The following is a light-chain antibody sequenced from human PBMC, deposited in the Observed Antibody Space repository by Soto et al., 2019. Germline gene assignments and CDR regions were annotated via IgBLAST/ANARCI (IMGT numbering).Light chain of an antibody. CDR3: LQDYNYPRT. Sequence: AIQMTQSQSSLSPSIGDRVTIACRASQGIGNDLCWYQQKPGKAPKLLIYAAYSLQSGVPSRFSGSGSGTDFTLTISSLQPEDFAAYYCLQDYNYPRTFGQGTKLEIK. V-gene: IGKV1-6*01. J-gene: IGKJ2*01. CDR1: QGIGND. CDR2: AAY.